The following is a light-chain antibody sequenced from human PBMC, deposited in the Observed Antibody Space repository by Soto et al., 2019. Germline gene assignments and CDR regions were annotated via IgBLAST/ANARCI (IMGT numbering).Light chain of an antibody. CDR2: GAS. V-gene: IGKV3-15*01. J-gene: IGKJ5*01. CDR1: QSVNSN. Sequence: ETVMTQSPATLSVSPGERATLXXRASQSVNSNLAWYHQKLGQAPRLLXYGASTRATGIPARFSGSGSGTEFTLTISSLQSEDSAVYYCQQYNNWPPITFGQGTRLEIK. CDR3: QQYNNWPPIT.